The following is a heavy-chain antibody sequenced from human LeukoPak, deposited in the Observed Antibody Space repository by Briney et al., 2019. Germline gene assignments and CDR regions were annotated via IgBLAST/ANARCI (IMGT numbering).Heavy chain of an antibody. CDR1: GYTLTELS. Sequence: ASVKVSCKVSGYTLTELSMHWVRQAPGKGLEWMGGFDPEDDETIYAQKFQGRVTMTEDTSTDTAYMELSSLRSEDTAVYYCATATCGGDCYGFDYWGQGTLVTVSS. D-gene: IGHD2-21*02. J-gene: IGHJ4*02. V-gene: IGHV1-24*01. CDR3: ATATCGGDCYGFDY. CDR2: FDPEDDET.